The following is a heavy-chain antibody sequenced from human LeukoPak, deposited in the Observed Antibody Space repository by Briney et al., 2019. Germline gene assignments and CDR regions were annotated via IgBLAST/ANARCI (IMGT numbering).Heavy chain of an antibody. Sequence: PGGSLRLSCAASGFTFSSYGMHWVRQAPGKGLEWVAVISYDGSNKYYADSVKGRFTISRDNSKNTLYLQMNSLRAEDTAVYYCANHFYNLAAWGQGTLVTASS. D-gene: IGHD1-14*01. CDR2: ISYDGSNK. CDR1: GFTFSSYG. CDR3: ANHFYNLAA. V-gene: IGHV3-30*18. J-gene: IGHJ5*02.